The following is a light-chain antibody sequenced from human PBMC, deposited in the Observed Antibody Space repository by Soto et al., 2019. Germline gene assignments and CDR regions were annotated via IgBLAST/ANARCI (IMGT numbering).Light chain of an antibody. CDR3: TQSKQFPLT. V-gene: IGKV2D-29*02. Sequence: EIVMTQTPLSLSVTPGQPAYISCKSSQSLLHSDRKTYLYWYLQKPGQSPQLLIYEAANRFSGVPDRFSVSGSGTDFTLKISLVEAEDVGVYYCTQSKQFPLTFGGGTKVEIK. J-gene: IGKJ4*01. CDR1: QSLLHSDRKTY. CDR2: EAA.